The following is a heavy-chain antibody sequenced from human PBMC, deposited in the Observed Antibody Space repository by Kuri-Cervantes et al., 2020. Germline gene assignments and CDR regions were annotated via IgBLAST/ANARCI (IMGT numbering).Heavy chain of an antibody. J-gene: IGHJ4*02. V-gene: IGHV4-30-2*01. Sequence: SETLSLTCTVSGGSISSYSWSWIRQPPGKGLEWIGYIYHSGSTYYNPSLKSRVTISVDRSKNQFSLKLSSVTAADTAVYYCARGAYGGVFDYWGQGTLVTVSS. CDR2: IYHSGST. CDR1: GGSISSYS. D-gene: IGHD3-16*01. CDR3: ARGAYGGVFDY.